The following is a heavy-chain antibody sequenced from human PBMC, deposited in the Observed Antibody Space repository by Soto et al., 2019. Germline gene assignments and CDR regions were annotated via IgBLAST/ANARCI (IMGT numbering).Heavy chain of an antibody. CDR1: GGTFGSNA. D-gene: IGHD1-1*01. J-gene: IGHJ3*02. CDR2: IIPIFGTT. Sequence: QVQLVQSGAEVRGPGSSVKVSCKASGGTFGSNAITWVRQAPGQGLEWMGNIIPIFGTTNNAQKFQGRVTIPADESTNTAYIELSSLRSEDTAVYYCAREGYTFGPGEVRGAFDIWGQGTVVTVSS. V-gene: IGHV1-69*15. CDR3: AREGYTFGPGEVRGAFDI.